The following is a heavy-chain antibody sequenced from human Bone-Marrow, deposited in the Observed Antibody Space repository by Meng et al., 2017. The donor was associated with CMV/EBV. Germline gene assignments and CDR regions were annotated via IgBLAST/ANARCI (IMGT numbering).Heavy chain of an antibody. CDR1: GFTFTDYG. D-gene: IGHD3-10*01. J-gene: IGHJ3*02. Sequence: ASVKVSCKASGFTFTDYGISWVRQAPGQGLEWMGWIISYTNYAQKFQGRVTLTTDTSTSKTYMELRSLRSDDTAVYYFASSPSYYLRDAFDIWGQGTMVTVSS. V-gene: IGHV1-18*01. CDR2: IISYT. CDR3: ASSPSYYLRDAFDI.